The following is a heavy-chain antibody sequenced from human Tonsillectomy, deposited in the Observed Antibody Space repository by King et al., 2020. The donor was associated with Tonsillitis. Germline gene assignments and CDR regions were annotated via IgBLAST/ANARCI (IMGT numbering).Heavy chain of an antibody. CDR2: ISGSGGST. J-gene: IGHJ4*02. CDR3: AKGAPGIAVAGSGAFDN. CDR1: GFTFSSYA. Sequence: VQLVESGGDLVQPGGSLRLSCAASGFTFSSYAMSWVRQAPGKGLEWVSTISGSGGSTYYAASVKGRFTISRDNSKNTLYLQMNSLRADDTAVYYCAKGAPGIAVAGSGAFDNWGQGTLVTVSS. V-gene: IGHV3-23*04. D-gene: IGHD6-19*01.